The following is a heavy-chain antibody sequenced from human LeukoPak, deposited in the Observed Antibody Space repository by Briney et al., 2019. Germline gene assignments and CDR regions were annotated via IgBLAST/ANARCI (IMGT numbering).Heavy chain of an antibody. J-gene: IGHJ5*02. CDR1: GFIFTTYT. CDR3: ARGAPIRVAVAATFDP. D-gene: IGHD6-19*01. V-gene: IGHV1-3*01. Sequence: GASVKVSCKTSGFIFTTYTMHWVRQAPGQRLEWMGWINAVNGNTQYSQKFQGRVTITRDTSASTAYMELSSLRSEDTAVYYCARGAPIRVAVAATFDPWGQGTLVTVPS. CDR2: INAVNGNT.